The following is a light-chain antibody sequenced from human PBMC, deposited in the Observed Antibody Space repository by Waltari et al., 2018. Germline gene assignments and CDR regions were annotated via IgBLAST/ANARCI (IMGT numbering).Light chain of an antibody. Sequence: QSVMTQPPSASGTPGQRVSIPSSGSVSNIGSNYVYWYQQLPGTAPKLLIYRNNQRPSGVPDRFSGSKSGTSASLAISGLRSEDEADYYCAAWDDSLSGPHVVFGGGTKLTVL. J-gene: IGLJ2*01. CDR1: VSNIGSNY. CDR3: AAWDDSLSGPHVV. CDR2: RNN. V-gene: IGLV1-47*01.